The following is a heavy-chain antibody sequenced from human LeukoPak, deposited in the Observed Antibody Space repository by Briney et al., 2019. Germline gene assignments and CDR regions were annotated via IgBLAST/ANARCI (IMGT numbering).Heavy chain of an antibody. V-gene: IGHV3-30*18. D-gene: IGHD2-2*01. CDR1: GFTFSYFG. CDR2: ISYDGSNK. Sequence: GGSLRLSCAASGFTFSYFGTHWVRQAPGKGLEWVAVISYDGSNKYYADSVKGRFTISRDNSKNTLYLQMNSLRTEDTAVYYCAKGIVSTSAGGFDYWGQGTLVTVSS. CDR3: AKGIVSTSAGGFDY. J-gene: IGHJ4*02.